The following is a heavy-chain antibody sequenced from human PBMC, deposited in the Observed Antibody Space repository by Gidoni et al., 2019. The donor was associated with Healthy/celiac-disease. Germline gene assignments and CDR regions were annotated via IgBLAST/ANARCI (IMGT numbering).Heavy chain of an antibody. V-gene: IGHV3-21*01. D-gene: IGHD3-22*01. J-gene: IGHJ6*02. CDR2: ISSSSSYI. Sequence: EIQLVESGGGLVKPGGSLRLSCAASGFTFSSYTLNWVRQAPGKGLEWVSSISSSSSYIYYPDSVKGRFTISRDNAKNSLYLQMNSLRAEDTAVYYCVRGEDYYDSSGYPNYYYYYGMDVWGQGTTVTVSS. CDR1: GFTFSSYT. CDR3: VRGEDYYDSSGYPNYYYYYGMDV.